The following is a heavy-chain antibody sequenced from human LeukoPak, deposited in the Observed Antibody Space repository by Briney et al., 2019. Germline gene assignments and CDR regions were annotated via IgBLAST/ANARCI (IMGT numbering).Heavy chain of an antibody. CDR2: ISSSSGTI. J-gene: IGHJ3*02. CDR1: GFTLSSYS. CDR3: AKDDWVLAFDI. D-gene: IGHD3-9*01. V-gene: IGHV3-48*01. Sequence: QCAGSLRLSCAASGFTLSSYSMNWVRQAPGKGLEWVSYISSSSGTIYYADSVKGRFTISRDNAKNTLYLQMNSLRAEDTAVYYCAKDDWVLAFDIWGQGTMVTVSS.